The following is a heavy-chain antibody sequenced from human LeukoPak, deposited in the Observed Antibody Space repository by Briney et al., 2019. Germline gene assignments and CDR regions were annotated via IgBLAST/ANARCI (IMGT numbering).Heavy chain of an antibody. D-gene: IGHD4-11*01. CDR1: GGSFSGYY. J-gene: IGHJ4*02. Sequence: PSKTLSLTCAVYGGSFSGYYWSWIRQPPGKGLEWIGEINHSGSTNYNPSLKSRVTISVDTSKNQFSLKLSSVTAADTAVYYCAREHDYSDFDYWGQGTLVTVSS. CDR3: AREHDYSDFDY. CDR2: INHSGST. V-gene: IGHV4-34*01.